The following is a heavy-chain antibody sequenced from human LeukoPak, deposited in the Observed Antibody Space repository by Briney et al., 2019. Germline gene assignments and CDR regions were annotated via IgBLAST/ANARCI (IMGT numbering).Heavy chain of an antibody. D-gene: IGHD3-9*01. J-gene: IGHJ4*02. CDR1: GYTFTGYY. V-gene: IGHV1-2*02. CDR3: ARNYDILTRFDY. Sequence: GASVKVSCKASGYTFTGYYMHWVRQAPGQGLEWMGWINPNSGGTNYAQKLQGRVTMTTDTSTSTAYMELRSLRSDDTAVYYCARNYDILTRFDYWGQGTLVTVSS. CDR2: INPNSGGT.